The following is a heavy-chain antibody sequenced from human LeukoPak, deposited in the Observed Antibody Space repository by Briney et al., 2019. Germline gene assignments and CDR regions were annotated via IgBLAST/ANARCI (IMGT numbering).Heavy chain of an antibody. CDR1: GFTFSSYA. J-gene: IGHJ4*02. D-gene: IGHD5-18*01. CDR3: AKDVALIQLWLNPLLDY. Sequence: PGASLRLSCPASGFTFSSYAMSWVRQAPGKGLEWVSAISGSGGSTYYADSVKGRFTISRDNSKNTLYLQMNSLRAEDTAVYYCAKDVALIQLWLNPLLDYWGQGTLVTVSS. CDR2: ISGSGGST. V-gene: IGHV3-23*01.